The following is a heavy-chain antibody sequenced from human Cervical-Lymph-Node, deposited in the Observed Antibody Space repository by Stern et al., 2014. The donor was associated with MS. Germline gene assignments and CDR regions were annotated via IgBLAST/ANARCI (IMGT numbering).Heavy chain of an antibody. CDR1: GGSISSGGYY. CDR3: ARGTGEVATMANWFDP. Sequence: QVQLQESGPGLVKPSQTLSLTCTVSGGSISSGGYYWSWIRQHPGKGLEWIGYIYYSGSTYYNPSLKSRVTISVDTSKNQFSLKLSSVTAADTAVYYCARGTGEVATMANWFDPWGQVTLVTVSS. J-gene: IGHJ5*02. V-gene: IGHV4-31*03. D-gene: IGHD5-12*01. CDR2: IYYSGST.